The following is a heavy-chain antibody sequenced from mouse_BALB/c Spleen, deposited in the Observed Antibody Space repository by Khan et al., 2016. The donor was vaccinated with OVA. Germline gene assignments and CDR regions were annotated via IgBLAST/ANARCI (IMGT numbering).Heavy chain of an antibody. D-gene: IGHD2-14*01. CDR1: GYTFTSYW. CDR3: ARFPYYRYDEGYYGMDY. J-gene: IGHJ4*01. Sequence: QVQLQQPGAELVKPGASVKLSCKASGYTFTSYWMHWVKQRPGQGLEWIGEINPSNGRTNYTEKFKSKATLTVDKSSSTAYMQLSSLTSEDSAVYYCARFPYYRYDEGYYGMDYWGQGTAVTVSS. V-gene: IGHV1S81*02. CDR2: INPSNGRT.